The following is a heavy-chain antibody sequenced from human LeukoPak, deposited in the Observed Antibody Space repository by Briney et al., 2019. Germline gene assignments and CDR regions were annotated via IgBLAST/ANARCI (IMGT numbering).Heavy chain of an antibody. V-gene: IGHV4-39*07. J-gene: IGHJ4*02. CDR3: ARSGFYYDSRGYFPTLDY. CDR1: GGSISSSSYY. CDR2: IYYSGST. Sequence: SETLSLTCTVSGGSISSSSYYWGWIRQPPGKGLEWIGSIYYSGSTYYNPSLKSRVTTSVDTSKNQFSLKLSSVTAADTAVYYCARSGFYYDSRGYFPTLDYWGQGTLVTVSS. D-gene: IGHD3-22*01.